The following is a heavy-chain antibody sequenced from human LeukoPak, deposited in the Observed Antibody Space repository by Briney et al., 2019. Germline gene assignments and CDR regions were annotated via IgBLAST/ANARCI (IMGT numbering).Heavy chain of an antibody. V-gene: IGHV4-4*02. CDR2: IYHSGST. Sequence: PSGTLSLTCAVSGGSISSSNWWSWVRQPPGKGLEWIGEIYHSGSTNYNPSLKSRVTISVDTSKNQFSLKLSSVTAADTAVYYCARGFTKRGIAARPANTRFDYWGQGTLVTVSS. CDR1: GGSISSSNW. CDR3: ARGFTKRGIAARPANTRFDY. D-gene: IGHD6-6*01. J-gene: IGHJ4*02.